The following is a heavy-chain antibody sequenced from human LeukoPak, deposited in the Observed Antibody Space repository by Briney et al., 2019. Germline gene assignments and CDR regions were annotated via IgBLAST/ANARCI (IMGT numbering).Heavy chain of an antibody. CDR1: GYTFTGYY. J-gene: IGHJ5*02. D-gene: IGHD2-2*01. CDR2: INPNSGGT. V-gene: IGHV1-2*02. Sequence: ASVKVSCKASGYTFTGYYMHWVRQAPGQGLEWMGWINPNSGGTNYAQKFQGRVTMTRDTSISTAYMGLSRLRSDDTAVYYCARGGQGYCSSTSCYSGNWFDPWGQGTLVTVSS. CDR3: ARGGQGYCSSTSCYSGNWFDP.